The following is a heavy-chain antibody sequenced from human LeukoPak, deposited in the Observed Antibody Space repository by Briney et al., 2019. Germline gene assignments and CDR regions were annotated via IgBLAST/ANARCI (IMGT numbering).Heavy chain of an antibody. CDR3: AREYDSRARFDS. CDR2: IWSTGEYI. Sequence: PGGSLRLSCAASGFTFSIYAMNWVRRAPGKGLEWISYIWSTGEYIYYADSVKGRFTISRDNARTSVYLQMNSLRVEDTATYYCAREYDSRARFDSWGQGTLVTVSS. D-gene: IGHD6-13*01. CDR1: GFTFSIYA. J-gene: IGHJ4*02. V-gene: IGHV3-21*05.